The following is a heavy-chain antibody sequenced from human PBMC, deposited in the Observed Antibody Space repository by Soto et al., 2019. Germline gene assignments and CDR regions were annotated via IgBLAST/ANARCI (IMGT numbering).Heavy chain of an antibody. D-gene: IGHD6-19*01. CDR3: AREAKRYSCGWYADDAFDI. CDR2: IYYSGST. Sequence: QVQLQESGPGLVKPSQTLSLTCTVSGGSISSGGYYWSWIRQHPGKGLEWIGYIYYSGSTYYNPFLKSRVTISVDPSKNQFSLKLSSVTAADTAVYYCAREAKRYSCGWYADDAFDIWGQGTMVTVSS. V-gene: IGHV4-31*03. J-gene: IGHJ3*02. CDR1: GGSISSGGYY.